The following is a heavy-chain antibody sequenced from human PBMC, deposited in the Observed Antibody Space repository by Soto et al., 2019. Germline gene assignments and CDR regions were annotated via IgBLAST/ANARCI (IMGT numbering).Heavy chain of an antibody. J-gene: IGHJ4*02. CDR1: GFTFSSYD. CDR2: IGVYANT. D-gene: IGHD1-26*01. Sequence: EVELLESGGDLVQPGGSLRLPCAASGFTFSSYDMNWVRQAPGKGLEWVSEIGVYANTYYAYSAKGSFTISRDDSRNTVLLQLNSVRADDTAVYYCAKESTVGSPGDYFDSWGQGTLVTVSS. CDR3: AKESTVGSPGDYFDS. V-gene: IGHV3-23*01.